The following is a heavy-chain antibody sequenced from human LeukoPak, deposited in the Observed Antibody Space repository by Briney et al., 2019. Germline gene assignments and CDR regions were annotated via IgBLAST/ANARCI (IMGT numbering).Heavy chain of an antibody. J-gene: IGHJ6*02. CDR3: ARDPYSRSWSYGMDV. V-gene: IGHV3-7*05. CDR1: GFTFSTYW. Sequence: PGGSLRLSCTAPGFTFSTYWMSWVRQTPEKGLEWVANIKEDGSEEVYVDSVKGRFTISRDNAKSSLYLQMNSLRTEDTAVHYCARDPYSRSWSYGMDVWGQGTTVTVSS. D-gene: IGHD6-13*01. CDR2: IKEDGSEE.